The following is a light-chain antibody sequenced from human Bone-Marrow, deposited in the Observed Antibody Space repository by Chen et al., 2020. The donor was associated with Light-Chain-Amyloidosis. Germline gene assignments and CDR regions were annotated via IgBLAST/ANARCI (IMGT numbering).Light chain of an antibody. V-gene: IGKV3-15*01. J-gene: IGKJ3*01. Sequence: EIVMTQSPATLSVSPGERATLPCRASQSINYKLAWYQHKPGQAPRLLIYGASTRATGIPARFSGSGSGTEFTLTISSMESEDVAIYYCQQYNNWPGTFGPGTKVDIK. CDR1: QSINYK. CDR3: QQYNNWPGT. CDR2: GAS.